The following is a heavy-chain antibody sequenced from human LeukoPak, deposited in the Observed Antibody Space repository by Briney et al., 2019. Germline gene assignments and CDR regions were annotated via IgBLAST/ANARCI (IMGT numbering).Heavy chain of an antibody. V-gene: IGHV4-30-4*08. CDR2: IYYSGST. CDR1: GGSISSGDYY. J-gene: IGHJ5*02. CDR3: ARYGKFSAPRQAPRGIGRFGFDP. Sequence: SQTLSLTCTVSGGSISSGDYYWSWIRQPPGKGLEWIGYIYYSGSTYYNPSLKSRVTISVDTSKNQFSLRLSSVTAADTAVYYCARYGKFSAPRQAPRGIGRFGFDPWGQGTLVTVSS. D-gene: IGHD3-10*01.